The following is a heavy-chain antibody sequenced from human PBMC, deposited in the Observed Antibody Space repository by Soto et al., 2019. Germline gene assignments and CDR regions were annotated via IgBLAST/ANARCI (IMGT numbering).Heavy chain of an antibody. CDR1: GYTFTGYY. D-gene: IGHD6-13*01. V-gene: IGHV1-2*02. CDR3: ARIAAACNWFDP. CDR2: INPNSGGT. J-gene: IGHJ5*02. Sequence: QVQLVQSGAEVKKPGASVKVSCKASGYTFTGYYMHWVRQAPGQGLEWMGWINPNSGGTNYAQKFKGRVTMTRDTSLSTAYMELSMRRSDDTAVYYCARIAAACNWFDPWGQGTLVTVSS.